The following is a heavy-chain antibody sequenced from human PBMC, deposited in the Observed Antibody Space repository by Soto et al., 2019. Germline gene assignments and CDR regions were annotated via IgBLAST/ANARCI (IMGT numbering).Heavy chain of an antibody. CDR3: ARGPRYFDWLFLPPFDY. V-gene: IGHV1-2*02. CDR1: GYTFTGYY. D-gene: IGHD3-9*01. CDR2: INPNSGGT. J-gene: IGHJ4*02. Sequence: ASVKVSCKASGYTFTGYYMHWVRQAPGQGLEWMGWINPNSGGTNYAQKFQGRVTMTRDTSISTAYMELSRLRSDDTAVYYCARGPRYFDWLFLPPFDYWGQGTLVTVSS.